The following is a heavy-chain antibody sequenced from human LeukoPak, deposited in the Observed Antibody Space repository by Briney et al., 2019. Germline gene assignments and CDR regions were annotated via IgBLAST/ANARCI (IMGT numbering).Heavy chain of an antibody. J-gene: IGHJ3*02. Sequence: PGGSLRLSCAASGFTFSSYSMNWVRQAPGKGLEWVSSISSSSSYIYYADSVKGRFTISRDNAKNSLYLQMNSLRAEDTAVYYCARDDRAGSDWEAFDIWGQGTMVAVSS. V-gene: IGHV3-21*01. CDR1: GFTFSSYS. CDR3: ARDDRAGSDWEAFDI. D-gene: IGHD1-26*01. CDR2: ISSSSSYI.